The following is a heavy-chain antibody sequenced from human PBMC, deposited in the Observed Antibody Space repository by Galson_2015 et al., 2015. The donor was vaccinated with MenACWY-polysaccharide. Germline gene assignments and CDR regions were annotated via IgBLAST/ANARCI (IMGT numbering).Heavy chain of an antibody. V-gene: IGHV3-7*01. CDR1: GFSLGAWY. J-gene: IGHJ6*02. CDR3: ARGHYGMDV. Sequence: SLRLSCAASGFSLGAWYMSWIRQAPGKGLEWVANIKKDGSEKYYVDSVKGRFTISRDNAQYLQMNSLRAEDTAVYFCARGHYGMDVWGQGTTVTVSS. CDR2: IKKDGSEK.